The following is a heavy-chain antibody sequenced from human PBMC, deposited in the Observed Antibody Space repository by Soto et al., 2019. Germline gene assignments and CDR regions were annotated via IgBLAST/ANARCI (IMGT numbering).Heavy chain of an antibody. D-gene: IGHD2-2*01. CDR2: ISYDGSNK. V-gene: IGHV3-30*18. J-gene: IGHJ4*02. CDR1: GFTFSSYG. Sequence: PGGSLRLSCAASGFTFSSYGMHWARQAPGKGLEWVAVISYDGSNKYYADSVKGRFTISRDNSKNTLYLQMNSLRAEDTAVYYCAKLEVVPAATTDYWGQGTLVTVSS. CDR3: AKLEVVPAATTDY.